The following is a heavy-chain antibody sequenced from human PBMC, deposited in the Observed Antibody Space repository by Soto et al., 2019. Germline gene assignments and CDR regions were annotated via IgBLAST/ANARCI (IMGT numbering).Heavy chain of an antibody. V-gene: IGHV1-69*05. J-gene: IGHJ6*02. CDR2: IIPVFGTA. D-gene: IGHD1-26*01. CDR1: AGSLTNYG. CDR3: VSTDATKIAVPNYYGMDV. Sequence: QVQLVQSGAEVKKPGSSVKVSCKASAGSLTNYGVSWVRQAPGQGLEWMGGIIPVFGTANYAQKFQGRVTTAPDESKSTVLTHVRTPRSADTAVYYWVSTDATKIAVPNYYGMDVWCQDTTVSVPS.